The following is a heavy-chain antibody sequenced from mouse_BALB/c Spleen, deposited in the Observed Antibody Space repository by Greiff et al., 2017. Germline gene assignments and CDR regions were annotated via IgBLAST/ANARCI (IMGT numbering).Heavy chain of an antibody. CDR3: ARPYDYGSSAWFAY. Sequence: VQLKESGAELVKPGASVKLSCTASGFNIKDTYMHWVKQRPEQGLEWIGRIDPANGNTKYDPKFQGKATITADTSSNTAYLQLSSLTSEDTAVYYCARPYDYGSSAWFAYWGQGTLVTVSA. J-gene: IGHJ3*01. V-gene: IGHV14-3*02. D-gene: IGHD1-1*01. CDR2: IDPANGNT. CDR1: GFNIKDTY.